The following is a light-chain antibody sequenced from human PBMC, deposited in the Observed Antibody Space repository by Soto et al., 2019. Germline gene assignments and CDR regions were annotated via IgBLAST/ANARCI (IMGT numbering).Light chain of an antibody. V-gene: IGKV3-20*01. J-gene: IGKJ1*01. CDR2: GAS. Sequence: EIVLTQFPGTLSLSPGERATLSCRASQSVSSSYLAWYQQRPGQAPRLLIYGASSRAAGIPERFSGSGSGTDFTRIISRLEPEDFAVYYCQQYGSSSLTFGQGTKVDI. CDR3: QQYGSSSLT. CDR1: QSVSSSY.